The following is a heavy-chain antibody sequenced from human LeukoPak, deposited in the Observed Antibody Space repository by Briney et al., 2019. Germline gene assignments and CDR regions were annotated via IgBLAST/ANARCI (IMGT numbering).Heavy chain of an antibody. J-gene: IGHJ4*02. CDR2: ISGSGDTT. Sequence: GGSLRPSCTASGFTFSSYSMSWVRQGPGTGLEWVSAISGSGDTTFYADSVKGRFTISRDNSKKTLYLQVNSLRAEDTAVYFCAKELTTERTPGVDSWGQGTLVTVSS. CDR3: AKELTTERTPGVDS. D-gene: IGHD4-17*01. CDR1: GFTFSSYS. V-gene: IGHV3-23*01.